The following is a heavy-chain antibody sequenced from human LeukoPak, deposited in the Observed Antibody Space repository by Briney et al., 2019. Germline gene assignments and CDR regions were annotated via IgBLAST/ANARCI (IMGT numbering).Heavy chain of an antibody. J-gene: IGHJ4*02. CDR2: IYYSGST. V-gene: IGHV4-59*01. Sequence: SETLSLTCTVSGGSISSYYWRWIRQPPGKGLEWIGYIYYSGSTNYNPSLKSRVTISVDTSKNQFSLKLSSVTAADTAVYYCARAVANWVYYFDYWGQGTLVTVSS. CDR3: ARAVANWVYYFDY. D-gene: IGHD7-27*01. CDR1: GGSISSYY.